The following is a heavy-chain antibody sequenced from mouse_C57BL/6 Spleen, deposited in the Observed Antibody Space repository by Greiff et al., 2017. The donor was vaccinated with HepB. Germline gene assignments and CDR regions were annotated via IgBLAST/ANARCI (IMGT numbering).Heavy chain of an antibody. V-gene: IGHV1-18*01. D-gene: IGHD2-1*01. CDR3: ARTGGNYFRYFDV. CDR2: INPNNGGT. J-gene: IGHJ1*03. Sequence: EVQLQQSGPELVKPGASVKIPCKASGYTFTDYNMDWVKQSHGKSLEWIGDINPNNGGTIYNQKFKGKATLTVDKSSSTAYMELRSLTSEDTAVYYWARTGGNYFRYFDVWGTGTTVTVSS. CDR1: GYTFTDYN.